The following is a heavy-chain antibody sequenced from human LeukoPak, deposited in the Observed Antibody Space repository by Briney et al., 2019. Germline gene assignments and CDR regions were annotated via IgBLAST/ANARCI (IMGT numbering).Heavy chain of an antibody. D-gene: IGHD3-22*01. CDR3: ARDPPIQQDSSDSSGYYPRYYFDY. CDR2: INPNSGGT. CDR1: GYTFTGYY. J-gene: IGHJ4*02. Sequence: ASVKVSCKASGYTFTGYYMHWVRQAPGQGLEWMGWINPNSGGTNYAQKFQGRVTMTRDTSISTAYMELSSLRSEDTAVYYCARDPPIQQDSSDSSGYYPRYYFDYWGQGTLVTVSS. V-gene: IGHV1-2*02.